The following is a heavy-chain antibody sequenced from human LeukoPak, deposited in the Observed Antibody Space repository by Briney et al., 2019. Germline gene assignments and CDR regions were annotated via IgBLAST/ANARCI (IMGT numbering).Heavy chain of an antibody. CDR2: IVVGSGNT. CDR3: AALSPYDSSGYDLDY. CDR1: GFTFTSSA. Sequence: TSVKVSCKASGFTFTSSAMQWVRQARGQRLEWIGWIVVGSGNTNYAQKFQERVTITRDMSTSTAYMELSSLRSEDTAVYYCAALSPYDSSGYDLDYWGQGTLVTVSS. V-gene: IGHV1-58*02. J-gene: IGHJ4*02. D-gene: IGHD3-22*01.